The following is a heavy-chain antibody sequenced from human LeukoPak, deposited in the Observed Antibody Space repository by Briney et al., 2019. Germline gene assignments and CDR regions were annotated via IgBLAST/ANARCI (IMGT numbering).Heavy chain of an antibody. CDR2: ISSSGSGGNT. J-gene: IGHJ4*02. Sequence: GGSLRLSCVASGVTLSNYAMSWARQAPGKGLEWVSGISSSGSGGNTYYADSVKGRFTISRDNAKNSLYLQMNSLRAEDTALYYCAKDTGYSGYEETLDYWGQGTLVTVSS. CDR1: GVTLSNYA. V-gene: IGHV3-23*01. D-gene: IGHD5-12*01. CDR3: AKDTGYSGYEETLDY.